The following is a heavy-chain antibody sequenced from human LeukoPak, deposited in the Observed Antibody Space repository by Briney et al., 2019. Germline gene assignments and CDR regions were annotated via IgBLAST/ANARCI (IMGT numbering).Heavy chain of an antibody. D-gene: IGHD2-2*01. J-gene: IGHJ3*02. Sequence: SETLSLTCTVSGGSISSYYWSWIRQPPGKGLEWIGYIYYSGSTNYNPSLKSRVTISVDTSKNQFSLKLSSVTAADTAVYYCARVDQYHDAFDIWGQGTMVTVSS. CDR3: ARVDQYHDAFDI. CDR2: IYYSGST. CDR1: GGSISSYY. V-gene: IGHV4-59*01.